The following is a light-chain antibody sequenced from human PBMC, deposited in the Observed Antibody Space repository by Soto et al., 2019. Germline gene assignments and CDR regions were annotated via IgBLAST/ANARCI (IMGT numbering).Light chain of an antibody. CDR1: QDIRNE. J-gene: IGKJ1*01. Sequence: AIQMTQSPSSLSAAVGDRVTITCRASQDIRNELGRYQQKPGKAPNLLIYAASSLHTGVPSRFSGSGSGTYFTLTISGLQPDDFATYYCLQDYNYPRTFGRGTKVEVK. V-gene: IGKV1-6*02. CDR3: LQDYNYPRT. CDR2: AAS.